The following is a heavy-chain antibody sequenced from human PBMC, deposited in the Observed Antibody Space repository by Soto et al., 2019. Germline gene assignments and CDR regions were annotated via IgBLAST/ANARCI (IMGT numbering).Heavy chain of an antibody. V-gene: IGHV3-15*01. D-gene: IGHD3-9*01. J-gene: IGHJ4*02. CDR3: TTGIYYDILTGYHDVAY. CDR2: IKSKTDGGTA. CDR1: GFNLSHPW. Sequence: GSLRLSCAASGFNLSHPWMTWVRQSAGKGLQWVGRIKSKTDGGTADYAAPVKGRFTISRDDPKNTVYLQMNSLKTEDTAVYYCTTGIYYDILTGYHDVAYWGQGTLVTVSS.